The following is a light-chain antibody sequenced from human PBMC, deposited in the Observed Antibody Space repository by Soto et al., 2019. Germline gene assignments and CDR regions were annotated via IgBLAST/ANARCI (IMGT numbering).Light chain of an antibody. CDR1: LSISSD. J-gene: IGKJ1*01. CDR2: AAS. Sequence: DIQMTQSPSSLSASVGDRVTIACRASLSISSDLNWYQQKPGKAPKLLIYAASTLQSGVPSRFSGSASETDFTLTISSLQPEDFATYSCQQNYSATWTFGQGTKVEIK. CDR3: QQNYSATWT. V-gene: IGKV1-39*01.